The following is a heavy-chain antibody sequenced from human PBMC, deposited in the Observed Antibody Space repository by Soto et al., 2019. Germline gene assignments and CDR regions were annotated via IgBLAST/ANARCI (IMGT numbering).Heavy chain of an antibody. CDR3: ARLFHESMVRGVHYYYYGMDV. CDR2: IIPIFGTA. D-gene: IGHD3-10*01. Sequence: SVKVSCKASGGTFSSYAISWVRQAPGQGLEWMGGIIPIFGTANYAQKFQGRVTMTADESTSTAYMELSSLRSEDTAVYYCARLFHESMVRGVHYYYYGMDVWGQGTTVTVSS. J-gene: IGHJ6*02. V-gene: IGHV1-69*13. CDR1: GGTFSSYA.